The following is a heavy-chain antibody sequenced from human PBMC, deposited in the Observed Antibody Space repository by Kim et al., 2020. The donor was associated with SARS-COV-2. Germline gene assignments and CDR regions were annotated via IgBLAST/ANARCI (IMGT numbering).Heavy chain of an antibody. D-gene: IGHD6-13*01. J-gene: IGHJ6*02. V-gene: IGHV3-11*01. CDR1: GFTFSDYY. CDR3: ARDMKVGQQRQSYYYYGMDV. CDR2: ISSSGSTI. Sequence: GGSLRLSCAASGFTFSDYYMSWIRQAPGKGLEWVSYISSSGSTIYYADSVKGRFTISRDNAKNSLYLQMNSLRAEDTAVYYCARDMKVGQQRQSYYYYGMDVWGQGTTVTVSS.